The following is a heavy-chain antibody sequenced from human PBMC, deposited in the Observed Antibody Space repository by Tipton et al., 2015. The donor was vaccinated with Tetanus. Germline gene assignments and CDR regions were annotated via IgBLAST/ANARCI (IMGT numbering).Heavy chain of an antibody. D-gene: IGHD6-19*01. CDR3: ARERVSLAVAAGFDY. J-gene: IGHJ4*02. V-gene: IGHV4-31*03. Sequence: TLSLTCTVSGGSISSGGYYWSWIRQHPGKGLEWIGYIYYSGTTYYNPSLKSRVTISVDTSKNQFSLKLSSVTAADTAVYYCARERVSLAVAAGFDYWGQGTLVTVSS. CDR2: IYYSGTT. CDR1: GGSISSGGYY.